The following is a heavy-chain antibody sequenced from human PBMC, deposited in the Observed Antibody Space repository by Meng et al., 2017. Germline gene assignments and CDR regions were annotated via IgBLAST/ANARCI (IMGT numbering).Heavy chain of an antibody. J-gene: IGHJ6*02. CDR1: GGTFSSYA. CDR2: IIPIFGTA. Sequence: SVKVSCKASGGTFSSYAISWVRQAPGQGLEWMGGIIPIFGTANYAQKFQGRVTITADESTSTAYMELSSLRSEDTAVYYCARVTAMGYYYYCGMDVWGQGTTVTVSS. V-gene: IGHV1-69*13. CDR3: ARVTAMGYYYYCGMDV. D-gene: IGHD5-18*01.